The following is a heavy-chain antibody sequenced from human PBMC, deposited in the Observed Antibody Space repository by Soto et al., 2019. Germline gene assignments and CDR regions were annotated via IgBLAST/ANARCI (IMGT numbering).Heavy chain of an antibody. Sequence: ASVKVSCKASGGTFSSYTISWVRQAPGQGLEWMGRIIPILGIANYAQKFQGRVTITADKSTSTAYMELSSLRSEDTAVHYCARVSSFEGGTPRYCSGGSCYSSSDYWGQGTLVTVSS. J-gene: IGHJ4*02. V-gene: IGHV1-69*02. D-gene: IGHD2-15*01. CDR1: GGTFSSYT. CDR3: ARVSSFEGGTPRYCSGGSCYSSSDY. CDR2: IIPILGIA.